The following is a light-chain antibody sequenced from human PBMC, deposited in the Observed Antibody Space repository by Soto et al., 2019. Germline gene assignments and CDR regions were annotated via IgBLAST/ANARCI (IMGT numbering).Light chain of an antibody. J-gene: IGKJ2*01. Sequence: DIQMTQSPSTLSAAVGDRVTITCRASQSISSWLAWYQQNPGKAPKLLIYDASSLESGVPSRFSGSGSGTEFTLTISSLQPADFATYYCQQYNSYSPMYTFGQGTKREIK. V-gene: IGKV1-5*01. CDR3: QQYNSYSPMYT. CDR2: DAS. CDR1: QSISSW.